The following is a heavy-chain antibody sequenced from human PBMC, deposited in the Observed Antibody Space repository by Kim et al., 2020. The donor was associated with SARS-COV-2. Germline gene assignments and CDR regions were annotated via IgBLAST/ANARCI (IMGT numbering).Heavy chain of an antibody. Sequence: SETLSLTCTVSGGSVSSGSYYWSWIRQPPGKGLEWIGYIYYSGSTNYNPSLKSRVTISVDTSKNQFSLKLSSVTAADTAVYYCARSPSHYDFWSGYYDNYYYYGMDVWGQGTTVTVSS. CDR1: GGSVSSGSYY. J-gene: IGHJ6*02. CDR2: IYYSGST. CDR3: ARSPSHYDFWSGYYDNYYYYGMDV. D-gene: IGHD3-3*01. V-gene: IGHV4-61*01.